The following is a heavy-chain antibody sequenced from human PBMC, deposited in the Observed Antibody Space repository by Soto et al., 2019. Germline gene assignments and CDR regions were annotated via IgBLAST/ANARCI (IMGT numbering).Heavy chain of an antibody. J-gene: IGHJ4*02. Sequence: QLVQSGPEVKRPGASVKVSCRPSGSTFMQYGISWIRLAPGQRPEWMGWISGSGVTNYAQRYQGRFTMTVDTSSTTTFMELKSLTSDDTAIYYCARDEKNWAKFDFWGQGTPVTVSS. D-gene: IGHD3-16*01. CDR3: ARDEKNWAKFDF. CDR2: ISGSGVT. V-gene: IGHV1-18*01. CDR1: GSTFMQYG.